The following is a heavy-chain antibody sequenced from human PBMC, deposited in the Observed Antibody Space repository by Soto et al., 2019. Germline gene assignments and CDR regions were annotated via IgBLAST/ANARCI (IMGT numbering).Heavy chain of an antibody. V-gene: IGHV2-70*01. J-gene: IGHJ6*02. CDR1: GFSLSTAGVS. D-gene: IGHD1-26*01. CDR3: APAACAHYLHGMDV. Sequence: SGPTLVNPTQTLTLTGTVSGFSLSTAGVSVRWIRQPPGKALEWLAPINWNDAKYYSTSLKTSLTISKDTAKNQVVLRMTNVDPEDTATYYCAPAACAHYLHGMDVWGQGTTFIVSS. CDR2: INWNDAK.